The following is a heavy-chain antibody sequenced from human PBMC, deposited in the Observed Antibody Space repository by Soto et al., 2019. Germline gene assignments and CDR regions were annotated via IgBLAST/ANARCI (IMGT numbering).Heavy chain of an antibody. D-gene: IGHD2-15*01. CDR2: IYYSGST. J-gene: IGHJ4*02. Sequence: QVQLQESGPGLVKPSETLSLTCTVSGGSVSPGSYSWSWIRQPLGKGLEWIGYIYYSGSTNYNPSLKSRVTLSVDTSTDHFSLKLISVTAADEAVYYCSKDIFSWGRGTLVTVSS. CDR1: GGSVSPGSYS. V-gene: IGHV4-61*03. CDR3: SKDIFS.